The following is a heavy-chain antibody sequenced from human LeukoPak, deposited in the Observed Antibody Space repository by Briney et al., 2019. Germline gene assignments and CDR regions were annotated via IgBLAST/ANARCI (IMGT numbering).Heavy chain of an antibody. Sequence: SETLSLTCTVSGGSIGSYYWSWIRQPPGKGLEWFGNIHYSGNTNYNPSLRSRVTMSLDTSKNQVSLNLSSVTEADTAVYYCATVTGDFWGQGTLVTVSS. J-gene: IGHJ4*02. D-gene: IGHD2-21*02. CDR3: ATVTGDF. V-gene: IGHV4-59*01. CDR1: GGSIGSYY. CDR2: IHYSGNT.